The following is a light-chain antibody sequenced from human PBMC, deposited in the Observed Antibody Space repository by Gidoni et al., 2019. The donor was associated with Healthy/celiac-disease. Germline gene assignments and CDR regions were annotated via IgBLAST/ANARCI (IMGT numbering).Light chain of an antibody. V-gene: IGKV3-11*01. J-gene: IGKJ4*01. Sequence: EIVLTQSPATLSLSPGERATLSCRASQSVSSYLAWYQQKPGQAPRLLIYDASNRATGIPARLSGSGSGTDFTLTISSLEPEDFAVYYCQQRSNWPPKLTFGGGTKVEIK. CDR3: QQRSNWPPKLT. CDR1: QSVSSY. CDR2: DAS.